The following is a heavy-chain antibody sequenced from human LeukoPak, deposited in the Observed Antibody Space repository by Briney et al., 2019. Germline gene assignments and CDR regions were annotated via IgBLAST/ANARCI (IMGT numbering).Heavy chain of an antibody. D-gene: IGHD3-22*01. Sequence: GGSLRLPCAASGFTFSSYGMHWVRQAPGKGLEWVAVIWYDGSNKYYADSVKGRFTISRDNSKNTLYLQMNSLRAEDTAVYYCARVMYYYDSIDAFDIWGQGTMVTVSS. V-gene: IGHV3-33*01. CDR2: IWYDGSNK. CDR3: ARVMYYYDSIDAFDI. J-gene: IGHJ3*02. CDR1: GFTFSSYG.